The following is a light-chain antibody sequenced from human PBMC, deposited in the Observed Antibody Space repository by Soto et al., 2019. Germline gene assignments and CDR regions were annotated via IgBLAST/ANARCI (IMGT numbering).Light chain of an antibody. CDR2: AAS. V-gene: IGKV1-27*01. CDR1: QGISNY. J-gene: IGKJ1*01. CDR3: QKYDSAPQT. Sequence: DVQMTQSPSSLSASVGDRVTINCRASQGISNYLAWYQQKPGKVPKLLIYAASTLQSGVPSRFSGSGSGTDFTLTISSLQPEDVATYYCQKYDSAPQTFGQGTKVDIK.